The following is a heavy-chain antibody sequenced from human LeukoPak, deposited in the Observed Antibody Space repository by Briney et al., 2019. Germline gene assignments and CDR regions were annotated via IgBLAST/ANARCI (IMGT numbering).Heavy chain of an antibody. V-gene: IGHV4-34*01. CDR2: INESGTT. J-gene: IGHJ4*02. Sequence: PSETLSLTCAVYGGSFSAYYWSWIRQPPGKGLEWIGEINESGTTNYNPSLKSRVTISLDRSKNQFSLNLRSVTAADTAVYYCAREAPSRYYFDYWGQGTLVTVSS. CDR1: GGSFSAYY. CDR3: AREAPSRYYFDY.